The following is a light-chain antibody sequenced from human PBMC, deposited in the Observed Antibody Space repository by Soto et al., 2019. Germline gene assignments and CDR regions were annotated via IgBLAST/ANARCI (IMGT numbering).Light chain of an antibody. CDR3: QQSFSFPAT. J-gene: IGKJ4*01. CDR2: AAS. Sequence: VVDRVTITCRASQSISSYLNWYQQKPGKAPKLLIYAASSLQSGVPSRFSGGGSGTDFTLTINSLQPEDFVTYFCQQSFSFPATFGGGTKVDIK. CDR1: QSISSY. V-gene: IGKV1-39*01.